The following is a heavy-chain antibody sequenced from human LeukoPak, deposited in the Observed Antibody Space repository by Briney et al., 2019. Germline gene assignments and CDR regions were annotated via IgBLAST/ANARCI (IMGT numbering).Heavy chain of an antibody. CDR2: IRYDGSNK. Sequence: GGSLRLSCTPSEFTFSTYGMHWVRQAPGKGLEWVAFIRYDGSNKYYADSVKGRFTISRDNSKNTLYLQMNSLRTKDTAVYYCAKVVRYGDYGGLDYWGQGTLVTVSS. CDR3: AKVVRYGDYGGLDY. V-gene: IGHV3-30*02. CDR1: EFTFSTYG. J-gene: IGHJ4*02. D-gene: IGHD4-17*01.